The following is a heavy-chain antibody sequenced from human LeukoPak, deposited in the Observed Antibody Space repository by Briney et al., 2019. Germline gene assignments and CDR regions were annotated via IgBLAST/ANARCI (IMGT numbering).Heavy chain of an antibody. CDR1: GYILTSYD. D-gene: IGHD4-23*01. J-gene: IGHJ4*02. V-gene: IGHV1-8*01. CDR2: MNPNSGRT. CDR3: ARETPSRYFDC. Sequence: ASVKVSCKASGYILTSYDVNWVRQATGQGLEWMGWMNPNSGRTGYAQKFQGRVTITRNTSISTAYMELSSLRSEDTAVYFCARETPSRYFDCWGQGTPVTVSS.